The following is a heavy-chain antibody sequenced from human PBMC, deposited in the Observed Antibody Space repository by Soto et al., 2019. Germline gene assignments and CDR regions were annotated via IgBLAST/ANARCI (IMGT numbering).Heavy chain of an antibody. CDR1: AFTFSGSA. Sequence: EVQLVESGGGLVQPGGSLKPSCAASAFTFSGSAMHWVRQASGKGLGWVGRIRTKANNYATAYAASVKGRFTISRDDSKNTAYLQMNSLKTEDTAVYYCTRQDIGFYGMDVWGQGATVTVSS. D-gene: IGHD2-15*01. J-gene: IGHJ6*02. V-gene: IGHV3-73*01. CDR3: TRQDIGFYGMDV. CDR2: IRTKANNYAT.